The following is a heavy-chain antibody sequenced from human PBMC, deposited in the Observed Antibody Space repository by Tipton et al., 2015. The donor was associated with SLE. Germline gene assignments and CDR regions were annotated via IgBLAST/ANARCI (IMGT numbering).Heavy chain of an antibody. CDR3: ARNTGVEFDH. V-gene: IGHV3-66*01. D-gene: IGHD7-27*01. CDR1: GFTVSSNY. Sequence: SLRLSCVASGFTVSSNYMSWVRQAPGKGLDWVSVLYSGGSTYYADSVKGRFTISRDNAKNSLFLQMNSVRAEDTGVYYCARNTGVEFDHWGQGTLVTVSS. J-gene: IGHJ4*02. CDR2: LYSGGST.